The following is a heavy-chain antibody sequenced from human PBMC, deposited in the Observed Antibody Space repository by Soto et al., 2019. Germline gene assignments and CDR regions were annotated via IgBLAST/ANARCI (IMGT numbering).Heavy chain of an antibody. Sequence: VAALTISYNRPGCSFTIYLIARVRQMPGKGLEWMGIIYPDDSDTRYSPSFQGQVTISADKSISTAYLQWSSLKASDTAMYYCASSKRLDRIYWGQGTLVTVSS. CDR3: ASSKRLDRIY. V-gene: IGHV5-51*01. CDR1: GCSFTIYL. J-gene: IGHJ4*02. CDR2: IYPDDSDT. D-gene: IGHD6-19*01.